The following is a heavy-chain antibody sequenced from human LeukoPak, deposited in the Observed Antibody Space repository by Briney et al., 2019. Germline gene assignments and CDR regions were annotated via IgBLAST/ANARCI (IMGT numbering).Heavy chain of an antibody. CDR2: INPNSGGT. CDR1: GYTFTGYY. Sequence: ASVKVSCKASGYTFTGYYMHWVRQAPGQGLEWMGWINPNSGGTNYAQKFQGRVTMTRDTSISTAYMELSRLRSDDTAVYYCARSWRYCSGGSCYPIDYWGQGTQGTVSS. V-gene: IGHV1-2*02. J-gene: IGHJ4*02. D-gene: IGHD2-15*01. CDR3: ARSWRYCSGGSCYPIDY.